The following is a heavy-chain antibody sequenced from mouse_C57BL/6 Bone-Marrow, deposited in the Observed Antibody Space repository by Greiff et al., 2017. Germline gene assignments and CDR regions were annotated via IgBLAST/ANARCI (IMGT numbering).Heavy chain of an antibody. CDR3: ARKITTVVAGEFAY. D-gene: IGHD1-1*01. J-gene: IGHJ3*01. CDR2: INPNNGGT. Sequence: EVQLQQSGPELVKPGASVKIPCKASGYTFTDYNMDWVKQSHGKSLEWIGDINPNNGGTIYNQKFKGKATLTVDKSSSTAYMELRSLTSEDTAVYYCARKITTVVAGEFAYWGQGTLVTVSA. CDR1: GYTFTDYN. V-gene: IGHV1-18*01.